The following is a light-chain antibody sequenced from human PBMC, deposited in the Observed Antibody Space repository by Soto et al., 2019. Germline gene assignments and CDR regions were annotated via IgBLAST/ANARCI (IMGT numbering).Light chain of an antibody. CDR2: GAS. CDR3: QQYNNWPLWT. Sequence: EIVMTQSPATLSVSPSERATLSCRASQSVSSNVAWYQQKPGQAPRLLIYGASPRATGIPARFSGSGSGTEFTLTISSLQSEDFAVYYCQQYNNWPLWTFGQGTKEDIK. CDR1: QSVSSN. V-gene: IGKV3-15*01. J-gene: IGKJ1*01.